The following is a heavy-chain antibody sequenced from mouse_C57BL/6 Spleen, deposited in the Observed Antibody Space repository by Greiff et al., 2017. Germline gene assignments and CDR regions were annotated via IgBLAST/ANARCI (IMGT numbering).Heavy chain of an antibody. D-gene: IGHD4-1*01. CDR3: ARSLGLEGGFAY. Sequence: EVKLQQSGPVLVKPGASVKMSCKASGYTFTDYYMNWVKQSHGKSLEWIGVINPYNGGTSYNQKFKGKATLTVDKSSSTAYMELNSLTSEDSAVYYCARSLGLEGGFAYWGQGTMVTVSA. CDR2: INPYNGGT. V-gene: IGHV1-19*01. CDR1: GYTFTDYY. J-gene: IGHJ3*01.